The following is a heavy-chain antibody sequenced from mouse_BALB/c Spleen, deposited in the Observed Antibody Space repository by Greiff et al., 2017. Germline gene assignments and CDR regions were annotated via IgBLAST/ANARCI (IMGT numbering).Heavy chain of an antibody. CDR1: GYSFTGYF. V-gene: IGHV1-20*02. CDR3: ARSEGYYAMDY. J-gene: IGHJ4*01. Sequence: VQLKESGPELVKPGASVKISCKASGYSFTGYFMNWVMQSHGKSLEWIGRINPYNGDTFYNQKFKGKATLTVDKSSSTAHMELRSLASEDSAVYYCARSEGYYAMDYWGQGTSVTVSS. CDR2: INPYNGDT.